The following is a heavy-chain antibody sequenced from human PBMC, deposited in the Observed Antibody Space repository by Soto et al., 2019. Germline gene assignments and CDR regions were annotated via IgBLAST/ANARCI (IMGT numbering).Heavy chain of an antibody. J-gene: IGHJ5*02. CDR1: GYTFTSYD. Sequence: QVQLVQSGAEVKKPGASVKVSCKASGYTFTSYDINWVRQATGQGLEWMGWMNPNSGNTGYAQKFQGRVTMTRNTSISTAYMELSSLRSADTAVYYCARGTYYDILTANQSNWFDPWGQGTLVTVSS. V-gene: IGHV1-8*01. CDR2: MNPNSGNT. D-gene: IGHD3-9*01. CDR3: ARGTYYDILTANQSNWFDP.